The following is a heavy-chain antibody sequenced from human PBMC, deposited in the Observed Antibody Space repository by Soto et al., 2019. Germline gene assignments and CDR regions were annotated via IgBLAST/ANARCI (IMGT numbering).Heavy chain of an antibody. CDR2: ISTYNGDT. J-gene: IGHJ6*02. CDR1: VYSFPNYG. CDR3: ARQGSWAYYYYGLDV. D-gene: IGHD1-26*01. Sequence: VAVQVSCKASVYSFPNYGFCLLRQAPGQRLEGMGWISTYNGDTNSAQKFQGRVTMTADTSTGTVYMELMSLKSDDTAVYYCARQGSWAYYYYGLDVWGQGTTVTVSS. V-gene: IGHV1-18*01.